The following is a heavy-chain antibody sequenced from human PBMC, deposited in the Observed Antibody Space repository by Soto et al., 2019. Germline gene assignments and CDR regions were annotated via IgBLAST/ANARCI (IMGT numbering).Heavy chain of an antibody. CDR3: AIFIVIHPEATFP. V-gene: IGHV3-30*03. CDR2: ISYDGTNK. D-gene: IGHD2-21*01. J-gene: IGHJ5*02. CDR1: GFTINSYG. Sequence: VQLVESGGGVVQPGRSLRLSCAASGFTINSYGMHWVRQSPGKGLEWVAVISYDGTNKDYVDSVKGRFTISRDISKNTVYLQMNSLRPEDTADYYCAIFIVIHPEATFPWGQGTLVTVSS.